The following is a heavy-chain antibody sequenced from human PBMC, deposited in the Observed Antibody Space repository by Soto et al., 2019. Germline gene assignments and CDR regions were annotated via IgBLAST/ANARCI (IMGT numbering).Heavy chain of an antibody. J-gene: IGHJ5*02. D-gene: IGHD6-13*01. Sequence: ASVKVSCKASGYTFTSYGIHWVRQAPGQRLEWMGWINAANGDTKYSPKFQGRVAITRDTSASTAYMELSSLRSEDAAVYYCVRRHVSATGIDWFDPWGQGTLVTVSS. CDR3: VRRHVSATGIDWFDP. V-gene: IGHV1-3*01. CDR2: INAANGDT. CDR1: GYTFTSYG.